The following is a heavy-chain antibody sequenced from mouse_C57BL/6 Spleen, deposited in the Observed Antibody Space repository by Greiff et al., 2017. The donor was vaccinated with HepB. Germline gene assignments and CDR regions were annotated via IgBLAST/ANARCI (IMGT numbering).Heavy chain of an antibody. D-gene: IGHD2-4*01. Sequence: QVQLQQSGPELVKPGASVKISCKASGYAFSSSWMNWVKQRPGKGLEWIGRIYPGDGDTNYNGKFKGKATLTADKSSSTAYMQLSSLTSEDSAVYFCARGIPIYYDYEGFAYWGQGTLVTVSA. CDR3: ARGIPIYYDYEGFAY. V-gene: IGHV1-82*01. CDR1: GYAFSSSW. J-gene: IGHJ3*01. CDR2: IYPGDGDT.